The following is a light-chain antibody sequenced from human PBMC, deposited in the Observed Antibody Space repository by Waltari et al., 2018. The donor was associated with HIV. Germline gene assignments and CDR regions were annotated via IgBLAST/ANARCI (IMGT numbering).Light chain of an antibody. Sequence: QSVLTQPPSVSGAPGPRVTISCPGSRSNLGAGFDVHWYQQLPGTAPKLLIFDNTNRPSGVPDRFSGSRSGSSASLAITGLQAEDEADYYCQSFDSSLSGYVFGTGTKVTVL. J-gene: IGLJ1*01. CDR3: QSFDSSLSGYV. CDR2: DNT. V-gene: IGLV1-40*01. CDR1: RSNLGAGFD.